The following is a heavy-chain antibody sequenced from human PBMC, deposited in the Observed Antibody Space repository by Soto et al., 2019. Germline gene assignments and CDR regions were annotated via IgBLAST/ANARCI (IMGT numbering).Heavy chain of an antibody. CDR3: AKDSGGGVGLFDY. D-gene: IGHD3-16*01. J-gene: IGHJ4*02. V-gene: IGHV3-9*01. CDR1: GFTFNDHA. Sequence: EVQLVESGGDLVQPGRSLRLSCAGSGFTFNDHAMHWVRQAPGKGLEWVSGISWNSGSIGYADSVQGRFTISRDNAKNSVYLQMNGLRPEDTALYYCAKDSGGGVGLFDYWAQGTLVTVSS. CDR2: ISWNSGSI.